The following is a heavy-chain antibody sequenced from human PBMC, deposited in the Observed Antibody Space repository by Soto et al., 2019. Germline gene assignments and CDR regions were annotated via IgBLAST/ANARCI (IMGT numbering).Heavy chain of an antibody. J-gene: IGHJ5*02. CDR1: GFTFSDYY. CDR2: ISSSGSTI. CDR3: ASDMATVGEIASRRYYLDR. Sequence: QVQLVESGGGLVKPGGSLRLSCAASGFTFSDYYMSWIRQAPGKGLEWVSYISSSGSTIYYADSVKGRFTISSDNAKNTVYMQLNRLRTGDTAVYYGASDMATVGEIASRRYYLDRWGQGTLVTVSS. D-gene: IGHD3-10*01. V-gene: IGHV3-11*01.